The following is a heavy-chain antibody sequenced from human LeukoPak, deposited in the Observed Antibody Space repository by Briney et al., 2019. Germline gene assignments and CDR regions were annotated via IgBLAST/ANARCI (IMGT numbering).Heavy chain of an antibody. CDR3: AREVEMATITFQH. J-gene: IGHJ1*01. V-gene: IGHV4-39*07. Sequence: SETLSLTCTVSGGSISSSSYYWGWIRQPPGKGLEWIGSIYYSGSTYYNPSLKSRVTISVDTSKNQFSLKLSSVTAADTAVYYCAREVEMATITFQHWGQGTLVTVSS. D-gene: IGHD5-24*01. CDR1: GGSISSSSYY. CDR2: IYYSGST.